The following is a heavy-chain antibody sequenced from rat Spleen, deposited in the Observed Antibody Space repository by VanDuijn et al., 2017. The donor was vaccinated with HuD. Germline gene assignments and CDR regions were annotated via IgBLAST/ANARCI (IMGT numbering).Heavy chain of an antibody. CDR2: ISYDGSSN. CDR3: ARHGTTVAEYYFDY. Sequence: EVQLVESDGGLVQPGKSLKLSCAASGFTFSDYYMAWVRQAPTKGLEWVATISYDGSSNYYRDSVKGRFTISRDNAKSTLYLQMDSLRSEDTATYYCARHGTTVAEYYFDYWGQGVMVTVSS. CDR1: GFTFSDYY. V-gene: IGHV5-29*01. J-gene: IGHJ2*01. D-gene: IGHD1-8*01.